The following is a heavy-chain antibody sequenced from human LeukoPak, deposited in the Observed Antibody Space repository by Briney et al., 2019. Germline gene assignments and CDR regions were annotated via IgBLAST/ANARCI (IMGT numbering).Heavy chain of an antibody. CDR3: ARRLAVARGAPFDY. J-gene: IGHJ4*02. CDR2: IYYSGST. D-gene: IGHD6-19*01. V-gene: IGHV4-39*01. CDR1: GGSISSSSYY. Sequence: SETLSLTCTVSGGSISSSSYYWGWIRQPPGKGLEWIGSIYYSGSTYYNPSLKSRVTISVDTSKNQFSLKLGSVTAADTAVYYCARRLAVARGAPFDYWGQGTLVTVSS.